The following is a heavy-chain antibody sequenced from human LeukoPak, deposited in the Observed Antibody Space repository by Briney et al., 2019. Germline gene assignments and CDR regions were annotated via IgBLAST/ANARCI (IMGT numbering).Heavy chain of an antibody. CDR3: VKGSGSGWYGY. CDR1: GFTFSSYS. Sequence: GGSLRLSCSASGFTFSSYSMHWVRQAPGKGLEYVSAISSNGNRAYYADSVKGRFTISRDNSRNTLYLQMSSLRAEDTAVYYCVKGSGSGWYGYWGQGTLVTVSS. CDR2: ISSNGNRA. V-gene: IGHV3-64D*08. J-gene: IGHJ4*02. D-gene: IGHD6-19*01.